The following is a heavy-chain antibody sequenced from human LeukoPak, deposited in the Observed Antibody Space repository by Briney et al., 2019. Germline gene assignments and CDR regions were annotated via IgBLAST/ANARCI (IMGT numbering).Heavy chain of an antibody. Sequence: SETLSLTCAVYGGSFSGYYWTWIRQPPGKGLEWIGEMNHSGSANYNPSLKSRVTISVDTSKNQCSLRLSSVTAADTAVYFCARTRGFSSSWSFDYWGQGTLVTVSS. CDR3: ARTRGFSSSWSFDY. J-gene: IGHJ4*02. CDR1: GGSFSGYY. D-gene: IGHD6-13*01. CDR2: MNHSGSA. V-gene: IGHV4-34*01.